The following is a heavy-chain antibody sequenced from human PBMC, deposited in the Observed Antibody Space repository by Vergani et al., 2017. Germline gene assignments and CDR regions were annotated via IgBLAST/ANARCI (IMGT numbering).Heavy chain of an antibody. CDR2: IYYSGST. CDR3: AGRARYSSGWTPFYFDG. Sequence: QVQLPESGPGLVKPSETLSLTCTVSGGSISSYYWSWIRQPPGKGLEWIGYIYYSGSTNYNPSLKSRVTISVDTSKNQFSLKRSSVTAADTAVYYCAGRARYSSGWTPFYFDGWGQGTLVTVSS. D-gene: IGHD6-19*01. CDR1: GGSISSYY. V-gene: IGHV4-59*08. J-gene: IGHJ4*02.